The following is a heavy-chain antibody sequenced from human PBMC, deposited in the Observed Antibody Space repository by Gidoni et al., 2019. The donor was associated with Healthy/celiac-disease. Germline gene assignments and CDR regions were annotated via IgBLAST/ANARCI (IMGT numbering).Heavy chain of an antibody. J-gene: IGHJ6*03. CDR2: ISAYNGNT. D-gene: IGHD2-2*02. V-gene: IGHV1-18*01. Sequence: GWISAYNGNTNYAQKLQGRVTMTTDTSTSTAYMELRSLRSDDTAVYYCARDGTADIVVVPAAILGRWYYMDVWGKGTTVTVSS. CDR3: ARDGTADIVVVPAAILGRWYYMDV.